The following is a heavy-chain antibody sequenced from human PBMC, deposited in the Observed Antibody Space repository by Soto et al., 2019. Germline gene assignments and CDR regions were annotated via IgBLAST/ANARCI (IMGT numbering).Heavy chain of an antibody. D-gene: IGHD3-3*01. CDR1: GFTFSSYS. Sequence: SLRLSCAASGFTFSSYSMNWVRQAPGKGLEWVSSISSSSSYIYYADSVKGRFTISRDNAKNSLYLQMNSLRAEDTAVYYCARGYDFWSGYYDYWGQGTLVTVSS. J-gene: IGHJ4*02. CDR3: ARGYDFWSGYYDY. V-gene: IGHV3-21*01. CDR2: ISSSSSYI.